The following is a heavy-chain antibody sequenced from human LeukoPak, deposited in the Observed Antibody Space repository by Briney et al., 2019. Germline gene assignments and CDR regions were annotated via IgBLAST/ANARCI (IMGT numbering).Heavy chain of an antibody. CDR2: ISSSSSYI. V-gene: IGHV3-21*04. Sequence: GGSLRLSCAASGFTFSSYSMNWVRQAPGKGLEWVSSISSSSSYIYYADSVKGRFTISRDNSKNTLYLQMNSLRAEDTAVYYCAKELTTVTTFGIPDYWGQGTLVTVSS. J-gene: IGHJ4*02. D-gene: IGHD4-17*01. CDR3: AKELTTVTTFGIPDY. CDR1: GFTFSSYS.